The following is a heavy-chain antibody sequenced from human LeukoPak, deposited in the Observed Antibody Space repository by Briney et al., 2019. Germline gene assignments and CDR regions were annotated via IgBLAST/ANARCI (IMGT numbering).Heavy chain of an antibody. CDR3: AKHSGSSWYGHLGY. Sequence: PGRSLRLSCAASGFTFSSYGMHWVRQAPGKGLEWVAVISYDGSNKYYADSVKGRFTISRDNSKNTLYLQMNSLRAEDTAVYYCAKHSGSSWYGHLGYWGQGTLVTVSS. CDR1: GFTFSSYG. CDR2: ISYDGSNK. J-gene: IGHJ4*02. D-gene: IGHD6-13*01. V-gene: IGHV3-30*18.